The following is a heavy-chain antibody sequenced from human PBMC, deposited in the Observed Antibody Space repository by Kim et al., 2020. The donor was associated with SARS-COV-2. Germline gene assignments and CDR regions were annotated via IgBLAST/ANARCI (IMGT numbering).Heavy chain of an antibody. J-gene: IGHJ4*02. CDR3: AKDEYYVWGSYRYRGIDY. CDR2: ISYDGSNK. CDR1: GFTFSSYG. V-gene: IGHV3-30*18. Sequence: GGSLRLSCAASGFTFSSYGMHWVRQAPGKGLEWVAVISYDGSNKYYADSVKGRFTITRDNSKNTRYLQMNSLRAEDTAVYYCAKDEYYVWGSYRYRGIDYWGQGTLDTVSS. D-gene: IGHD3-16*02.